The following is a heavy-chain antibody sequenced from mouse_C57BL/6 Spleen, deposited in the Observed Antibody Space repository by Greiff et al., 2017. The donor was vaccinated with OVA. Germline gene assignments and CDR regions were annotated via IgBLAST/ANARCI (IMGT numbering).Heavy chain of an antibody. CDR1: GYTFTDYN. CDR2: INPNNGGT. Sequence: EVQLQQSGPELVKPGASVKMSCKASGYTFTDYNMHWVKQSHGKSLEWIGYINPNNGGTSYNQKFKGKATLTVNKSSSTAYMERRSLTSEDSAVYYCARGPYYYGSSYVHFDYWGQGTTLTVSS. V-gene: IGHV1-22*01. CDR3: ARGPYYYGSSYVHFDY. D-gene: IGHD1-1*01. J-gene: IGHJ2*01.